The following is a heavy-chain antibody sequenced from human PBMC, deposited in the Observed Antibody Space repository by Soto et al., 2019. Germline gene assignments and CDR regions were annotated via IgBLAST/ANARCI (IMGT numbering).Heavy chain of an antibody. V-gene: IGHV3-23*01. J-gene: IGHJ6*03. D-gene: IGHD3-16*02. CDR2: ISGSGGST. Sequence: GGSLRLSCAASGFTFSSYAMSWVRQAPGKGLEWVSAISGSGGSTYYADSVKGRFTISRDNSKNTLYLQMNSLRAEDTAVYYCAKNRLRGVIVPTPYYYYYMDVWGKGTTVTVSS. CDR1: GFTFSSYA. CDR3: AKNRLRGVIVPTPYYYYYMDV.